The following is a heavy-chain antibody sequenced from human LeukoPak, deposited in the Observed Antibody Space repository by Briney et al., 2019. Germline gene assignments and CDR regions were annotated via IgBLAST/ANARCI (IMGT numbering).Heavy chain of an antibody. CDR2: ISGSGGGT. J-gene: IGHJ4*02. CDR3: ARDRHYYDSSGYPREFDY. V-gene: IGHV3-23*01. Sequence: GGSLRLSCAASGFTFSNYAITWVRQAPGKGLEWVSAISGSGGGTKYADSVKGRFTISRDNSKNTLYLQMNSLRAEDTAVYYCARDRHYYDSSGYPREFDYWGQGTLVTVSS. D-gene: IGHD3-22*01. CDR1: GFTFSNYA.